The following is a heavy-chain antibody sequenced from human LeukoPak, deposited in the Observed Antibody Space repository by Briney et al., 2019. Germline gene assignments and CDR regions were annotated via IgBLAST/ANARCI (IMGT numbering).Heavy chain of an antibody. J-gene: IGHJ4*02. V-gene: IGHV4-34*01. CDR2: INHSGST. D-gene: IGHD6-19*01. CDR3: ARGSGIAVAGFDY. CDR1: GGSFSGYY. Sequence: NPSETLSLTCAVYGGSFSGYYWSWIRQPPGKGLEWIGEINHSGSTNYNPSLKSRVTISVDTSKNQFSLKLSSVTAADTAVYYCARGSGIAVAGFDYWGQGTLVTVSS.